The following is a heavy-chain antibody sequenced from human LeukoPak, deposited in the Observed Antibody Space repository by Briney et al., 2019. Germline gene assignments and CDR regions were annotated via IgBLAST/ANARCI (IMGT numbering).Heavy chain of an antibody. CDR2: INPNSGGT. V-gene: IGHV1-2*02. CDR3: ARDLRDYGDYTLRDY. D-gene: IGHD4-17*01. CDR1: GYTFTGYY. Sequence: ASVKVSCKASGYTFTGYYMHLVRQAPGQGLEWMGWINPNSGGTNYAQKFQGRVTMTRDTSISTAYMELSRLRSDDTAVYYCARDLRDYGDYTLRDYWGQGTLVTVSS. J-gene: IGHJ4*02.